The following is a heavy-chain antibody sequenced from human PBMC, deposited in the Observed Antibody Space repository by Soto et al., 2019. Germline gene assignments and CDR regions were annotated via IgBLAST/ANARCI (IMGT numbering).Heavy chain of an antibody. CDR3: ARRYNDGWYSDY. D-gene: IGHD6-19*01. J-gene: IGHJ4*02. CDR1: GFTFSGYG. V-gene: IGHV3-33*01. CDR2: IWYDGSNE. Sequence: QVQLVESGGGVVQPGRSLRLSCAASGFTFSGYGMHWVRQAPGKGLEWVAVIWYDGSNENYADSVKGRVTISRDNSKNTLYLQMNRLRAEDRAVYYCARRYNDGWYSDYWGQGTLVTVSS.